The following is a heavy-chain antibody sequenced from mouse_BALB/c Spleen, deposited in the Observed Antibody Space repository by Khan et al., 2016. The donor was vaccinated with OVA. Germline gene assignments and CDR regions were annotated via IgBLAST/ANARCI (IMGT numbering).Heavy chain of an antibody. CDR1: GYSITSCYV. J-gene: IGHJ2*01. V-gene: IGHV3-2*02. CDR2: ISYSGST. D-gene: IGHD1-2*01. CDR3: DRTAKIEY. Sequence: EVQLQESGPGLVKPSQSLSLTCTVTGYSITSCYVWYLIRQFPGNILEWMGIISYSGSTNYNPSLKSRITITRDTSKNTFFLQLNSVTTEDTASCCYDRTAKIEYWGQGTTLTVSS.